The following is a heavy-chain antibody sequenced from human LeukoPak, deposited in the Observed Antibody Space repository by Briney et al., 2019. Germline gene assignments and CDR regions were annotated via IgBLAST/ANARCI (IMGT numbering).Heavy chain of an antibody. CDR2: ISDDSNYI. D-gene: IGHD1-26*01. Sequence: GWSLRLSFAASGFTFSTYSGNWLRQAPGKGLEGVSSISDDSNYIFYADSVKGRFTISRDNAKNSLYLQMNSLTAEDSAVYYCASRRGSNRPFDYWGQGTLVTVSS. CDR1: GFTFSTYS. CDR3: ASRRGSNRPFDY. V-gene: IGHV3-21*01. J-gene: IGHJ4*02.